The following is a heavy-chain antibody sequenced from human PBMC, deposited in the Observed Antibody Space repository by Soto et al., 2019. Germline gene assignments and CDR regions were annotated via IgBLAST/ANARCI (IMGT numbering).Heavy chain of an antibody. CDR2: INPNSGGT. CDR3: AREQLARVRDYYYYYGMDV. Sequence: GASVKVSCKASGYTFTGYYMHWVRQAPGQGLEWMGWINPNSGGTNYAQKFQGWVTMTRDTSISTAYMELSRLRSDDTAVYYCAREQLARVRDYYYYYGMDVWGQGXTVTVYS. CDR1: GYTFTGYY. D-gene: IGHD6-6*01. J-gene: IGHJ6*02. V-gene: IGHV1-2*04.